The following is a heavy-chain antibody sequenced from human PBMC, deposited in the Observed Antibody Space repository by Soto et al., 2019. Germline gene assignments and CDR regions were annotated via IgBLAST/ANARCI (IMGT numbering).Heavy chain of an antibody. CDR2: INHSGST. Sequence: QVQLQQWGAGLLKPSETLSLTCAVYGGSFSGYYWSWIRQPPGKGLEWIGEINHSGSTNYNPSLKSRVPISVDTSQNQFSLKLSSVTAADTAVYYCARGGRPPRPLWFGAKNFDYWGQGTLVTVSS. V-gene: IGHV4-34*01. CDR3: ARGGRPPRPLWFGAKNFDY. J-gene: IGHJ4*02. D-gene: IGHD3-10*01. CDR1: GGSFSGYY.